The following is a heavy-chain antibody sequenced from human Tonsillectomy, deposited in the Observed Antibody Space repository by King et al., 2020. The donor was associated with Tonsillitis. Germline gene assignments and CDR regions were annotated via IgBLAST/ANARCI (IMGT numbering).Heavy chain of an antibody. CDR3: AKGKADADYFFYI. J-gene: IGHJ4*02. V-gene: IGHV3-9*01. CDR2: ISWDSGSL. Sequence: VQLVESGGGLIQPGRSLRLSCEASGFTFDDYAMHWVRQAPGRGLEWVSGISWDSGSLGYAGSVKGRFTISRDNAKNSLYLQMNSLRTEDTALYYCAKGKADADYFFYIRGQGTLAT. CDR1: GFTFDDYA. D-gene: IGHD3-10*01.